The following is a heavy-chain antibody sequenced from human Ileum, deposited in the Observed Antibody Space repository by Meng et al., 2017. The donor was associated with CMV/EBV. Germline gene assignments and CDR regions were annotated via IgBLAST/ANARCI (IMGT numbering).Heavy chain of an antibody. J-gene: IGHJ3*02. Sequence: SLKISCAASGFTFDDYAMHWVRQAPGKGLEWVSGISWNSGSIGYADSVKGRFTISRDNAKNSLYLQMNSLRAEDTALYYCAKGGYSSSWYDAFDIWGQGTMVTVSS. CDR2: ISWNSGSI. V-gene: IGHV3-9*01. CDR3: AKGGYSSSWYDAFDI. D-gene: IGHD6-13*01. CDR1: GFTFDDYA.